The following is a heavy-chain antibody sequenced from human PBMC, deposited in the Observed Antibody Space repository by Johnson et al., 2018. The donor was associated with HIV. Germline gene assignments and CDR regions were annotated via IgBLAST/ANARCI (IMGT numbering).Heavy chain of an antibody. CDR3: ATKRVEYSELELLSRRLVGGEEMPNDAFDI. CDR2: ISWNSGSI. Sequence: EVQLVESGGGLVQPGRSLRLSCAASGFTFDDYAMHWVRQAPGKGLEWVSGISWNSGSIGYADSVKGRFTISRDNAKNSLYLQMNSLRAEDPALYYCATKRVEYSELELLSRRLVGGEEMPNDAFDIWGQGTMVTVSS. J-gene: IGHJ3*02. V-gene: IGHV3-9*01. D-gene: IGHD1-26*01. CDR1: GFTFDDYA.